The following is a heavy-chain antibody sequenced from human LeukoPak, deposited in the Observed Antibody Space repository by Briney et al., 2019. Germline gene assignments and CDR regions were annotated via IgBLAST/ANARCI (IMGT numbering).Heavy chain of an antibody. CDR2: ISTSSSYI. CDR1: GFTLSSYS. J-gene: IGHJ3*02. D-gene: IGHD6-19*01. CDR3: ARDWVVRSGWDHDAFDI. V-gene: IGHV3-21*01. Sequence: KSGGSLRLSCAASGFTLSSYSVNWVRQAPGKGLEWVSSISTSSSYIYYADSVKGRFTISRDNAKNSLYLQMNSLRAEDTAVYYCARDWVVRSGWDHDAFDIWGQGTMVTVSS.